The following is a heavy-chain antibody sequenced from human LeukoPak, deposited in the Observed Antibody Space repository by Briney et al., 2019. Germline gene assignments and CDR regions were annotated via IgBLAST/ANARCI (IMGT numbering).Heavy chain of an antibody. CDR2: ISYGGDNK. CDR1: GFTFSSYG. Sequence: PGGSLRLSCAASGFTFSSYGMHWVRQAPGKGLEWVALISYGGDNKYYADSVRGRFTISRDNSKNTLYLQMNSLRAADTAVYFCAKDSTIALAGSWGQGTLVIVSS. J-gene: IGHJ5*02. V-gene: IGHV3-30*02. CDR3: AKDSTIALAGS. D-gene: IGHD6-19*01.